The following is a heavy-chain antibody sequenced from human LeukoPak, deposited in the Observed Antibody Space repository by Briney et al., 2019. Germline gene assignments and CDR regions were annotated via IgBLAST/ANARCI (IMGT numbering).Heavy chain of an antibody. Sequence: PGRSLRLSCAASGFTFSSYAMHWVRQAPGKGLEWVAVISYDGSNKYYADSVKGRFTISRDNSKNTLYLQMNSLRAEDTAVYYCARDPVQGKYCSGGSCYGYYFDYWGQGTLVTVSS. D-gene: IGHD2-15*01. J-gene: IGHJ4*02. CDR3: ARDPVQGKYCSGGSCYGYYFDY. V-gene: IGHV3-30*04. CDR1: GFTFSSYA. CDR2: ISYDGSNK.